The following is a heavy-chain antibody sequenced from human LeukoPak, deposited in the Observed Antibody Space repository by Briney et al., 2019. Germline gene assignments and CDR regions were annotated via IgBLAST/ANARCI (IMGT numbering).Heavy chain of an antibody. CDR1: GFTFSSYA. CDR2: ISGSGGST. D-gene: IGHD6-13*01. J-gene: IGHJ4*02. CDR3: AKDQGSSSWYWGGFDY. V-gene: IGHV3-23*01. Sequence: PGGSLRLSCAASGFTFSSYAMGWVRQAPGKGLEWVSAISGSGGSTYYADSVKGRFTISRDNSKNTLYLQMNSLRAEDTAVYYCAKDQGSSSWYWGGFDYWGQGTLVTVSS.